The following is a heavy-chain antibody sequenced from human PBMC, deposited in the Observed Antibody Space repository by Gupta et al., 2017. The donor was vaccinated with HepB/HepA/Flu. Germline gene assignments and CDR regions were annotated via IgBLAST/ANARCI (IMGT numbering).Heavy chain of an antibody. CDR2: ISSSGSTI. V-gene: IGHV3-48*03. CDR3: ARASGSYFDY. D-gene: IGHD1-26*01. CDR1: GFTFSSYE. J-gene: IGHJ4*02. Sequence: EVQLVESGGGLVQPGGSLRLSCAASGFTFSSYEMNWVRQAPGKGLEWVSYISSSGSTIDYADSVKGRFTISRDNAKNSLYLQMNSLRAEDTAVYYCARASGSYFDYWGQGTLVTVSS.